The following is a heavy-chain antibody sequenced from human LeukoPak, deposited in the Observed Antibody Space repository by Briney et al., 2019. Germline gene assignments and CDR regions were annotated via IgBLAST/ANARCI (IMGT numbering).Heavy chain of an antibody. D-gene: IGHD3-10*01. V-gene: IGHV3-7*03. CDR2: MKQDGSEK. CDR3: AKFGGWFGEMIRSWFDL. Sequence: GGSLRLSCAASGFTFSSFGMSWVRQAPGKGLEWVANMKQDGSEKYYVDSVKGRFTISRDNSKNTLYLQMSSLRAEDTAVYYCAKFGGWFGEMIRSWFDLWGQGTLVTVSS. CDR1: GFTFSSFG. J-gene: IGHJ5*02.